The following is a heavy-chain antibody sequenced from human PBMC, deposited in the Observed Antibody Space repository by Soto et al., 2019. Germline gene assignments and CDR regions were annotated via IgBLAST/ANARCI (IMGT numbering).Heavy chain of an antibody. CDR2: LCDVDGS. CDR1: GLTISGKKY. V-gene: IGHV3-53*01. D-gene: IGHD1-1*01. Sequence: DVQLVESGGGLIQPGESLRLSCAAFGLTISGKKYVAWVRQAPGKGLEWVSALCDVDGSFYADSVKGRFTTSSDSSKTTVYLQRNDLRPDDTAVYYCATWHEREHAYDVWGQGTTVTVSS. J-gene: IGHJ3*01. CDR3: ATWHEREHAYDV.